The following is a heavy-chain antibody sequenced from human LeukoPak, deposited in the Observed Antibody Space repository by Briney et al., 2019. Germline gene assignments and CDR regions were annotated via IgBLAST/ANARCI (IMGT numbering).Heavy chain of an antibody. CDR1: GGSISSSSYY. J-gene: IGHJ4*02. CDR3: AKYARSTTMTTD. Sequence: KSSETLSLTCTVSGGSISSSSYYWGWIRQPPGKGLEWIGSIYYSGTTYYNPSLKSRITISVDTSKNQFSLKLSSVTAADTAVYYCAKYARSTTMTTDWGQGTLVTVSS. V-gene: IGHV4-39*01. D-gene: IGHD4-17*01. CDR2: IYYSGTT.